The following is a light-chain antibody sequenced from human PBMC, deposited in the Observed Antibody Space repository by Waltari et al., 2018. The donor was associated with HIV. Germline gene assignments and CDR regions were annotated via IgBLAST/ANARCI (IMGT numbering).Light chain of an antibody. J-gene: IGKJ4*01. CDR3: QQTFSPPRS. CDR1: QSIRNS. Sequence: DIQMTQSPSSLSASVGDRVTISCRASQSIRNSLNWYHQKPGEAPKLLIYNGNSLESGVPSRFRGGGSGTDFTLTINRLQVEDFATFYCQQTFSPPRSFGGVTKIEI. V-gene: IGKV1-39*01. CDR2: NGN.